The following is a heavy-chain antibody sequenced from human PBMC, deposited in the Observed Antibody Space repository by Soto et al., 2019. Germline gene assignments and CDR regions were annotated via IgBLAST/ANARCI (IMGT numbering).Heavy chain of an antibody. CDR2: IWYDGSNK. V-gene: IGHV3-33*01. CDR3: ARDHDYGDYLSFAPDP. J-gene: IGHJ5*02. D-gene: IGHD4-17*01. CDR1: GFTFSSYG. Sequence: GCSLKLSCAASGFTFSSYGMHWVRQAPGKGLEWVAVIWYDGSNKYYADSVKGRFTISRDNSKNTLYLQMNSLRAEDTAVYYCARDHDYGDYLSFAPDPWGQGTLVTVS.